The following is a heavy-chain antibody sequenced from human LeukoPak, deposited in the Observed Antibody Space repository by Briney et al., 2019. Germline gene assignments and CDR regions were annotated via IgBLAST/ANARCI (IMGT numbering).Heavy chain of an antibody. D-gene: IGHD2-2*01. J-gene: IGHJ6*03. CDR1: GGSFSGYY. V-gene: IGHV4-34*01. Sequence: SETLSLTCAVYGGSFSGYYWSWIRQPPGKGLEWIGKINHSGSTNYNPSLKSRVTISVDTSKNQFSLKLSSVTAADTAVYYCARGALRADIVVVPAAQPYYYYYMDVWGKGTTVTVSS. CDR2: INHSGST. CDR3: ARGALRADIVVVPAAQPYYYYYMDV.